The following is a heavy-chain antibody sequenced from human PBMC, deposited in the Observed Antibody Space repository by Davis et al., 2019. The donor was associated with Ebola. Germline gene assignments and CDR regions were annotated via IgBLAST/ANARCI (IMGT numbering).Heavy chain of an antibody. CDR3: ARGLPSGWYSPLPYYFDY. V-gene: IGHV3-48*03. Sequence: GESLKISCAASGFTFSSYEMNWVRQAPGKGLEWVSYISSSGSTIYYADSVKGRFTISRDNAKNSLYLQMNSLRAEDTAVYYCARGLPSGWYSPLPYYFDYWGQGTLVTVSS. D-gene: IGHD6-19*01. CDR1: GFTFSSYE. CDR2: ISSSGSTI. J-gene: IGHJ4*02.